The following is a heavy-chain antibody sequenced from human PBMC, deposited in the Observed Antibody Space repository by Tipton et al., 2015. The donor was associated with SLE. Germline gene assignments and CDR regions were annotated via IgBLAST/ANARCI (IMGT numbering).Heavy chain of an antibody. CDR1: GGSISSGSYH. CDR3: ARDGNGYCSGGICYDYFDF. CDR2: IYTTGST. J-gene: IGHJ4*02. Sequence: TLSLTCTVSGGSISSGSYHWSWIRQPAGKGLEWIGRIYTTGSTNYNPSLKSRVAMSVDTPKNQFSLKLSSVIAADTAIYYCARDGNGYCSGGICYDYFDFWGQGTLVTVSS. D-gene: IGHD2-15*01. V-gene: IGHV4-61*02.